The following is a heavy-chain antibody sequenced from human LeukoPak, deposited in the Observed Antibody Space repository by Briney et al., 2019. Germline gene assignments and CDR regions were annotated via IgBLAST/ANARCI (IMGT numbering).Heavy chain of an antibody. D-gene: IGHD2-21*01. Sequence: GESLKISCKGSGYSFTTYWIGWVRQTSGKGLEWMGIIYPGDSDTRYNPSFQGQVTISADRSISTAYLQWSSLKASDTAMYYCAREKTGGDYDYWGQGTLVTVSS. CDR1: GYSFTTYW. CDR3: AREKTGGDYDY. J-gene: IGHJ4*02. V-gene: IGHV5-51*01. CDR2: IYPGDSDT.